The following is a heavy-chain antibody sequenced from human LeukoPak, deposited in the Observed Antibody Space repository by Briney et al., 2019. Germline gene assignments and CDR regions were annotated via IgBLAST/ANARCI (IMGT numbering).Heavy chain of an antibody. D-gene: IGHD3-10*01. CDR2: ISGSGGST. V-gene: IGHV3-23*01. CDR1: GFTFSSYG. J-gene: IGHJ4*02. CDR3: AKAITMVRGVIDY. Sequence: GGSLRLSCAASGFTFSSYGMSWVRQAPGKGLEWVSAISGSGGSTYYADSVKGRFTISRDNSKNTLYLQMNSLRAEDTAVYYCAKAITMVRGVIDYWGQGTLVTVSS.